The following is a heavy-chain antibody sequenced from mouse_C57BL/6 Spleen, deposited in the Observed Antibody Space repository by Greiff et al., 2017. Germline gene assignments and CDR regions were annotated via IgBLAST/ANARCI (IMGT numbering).Heavy chain of an antibody. CDR1: GYNFTSSD. V-gene: IGHV1-85*01. Sequence: VQLQQSGPELVKPGASVKLSCKASGYNFTSSDINWVKQRPGQGLEWIGWIYPRDGSTKSTEKFQGKATLTVDTSSSTAYMELHSLTSEDSSVYFCARVPYDSDKGGYCDYWGQGTTLTVSS. CDR2: IYPRDGST. D-gene: IGHD2-4*01. J-gene: IGHJ2*01. CDR3: ARVPYDSDKGGYCDY.